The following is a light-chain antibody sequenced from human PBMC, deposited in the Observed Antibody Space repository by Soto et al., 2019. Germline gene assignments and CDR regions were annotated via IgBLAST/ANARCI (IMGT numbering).Light chain of an antibody. V-gene: IGKV3-20*01. Sequence: LKQSPGTLSLCNGGRATLSCRASQSVNSIYLAWYQQKPGQAPRLLISGASSRATGIPDRFSGSGSATDFTLTISRLEPEDFAVYYCQQYGISLWTFGHGAMVDTK. CDR3: QQYGISLWT. CDR1: QSVNSIY. J-gene: IGKJ1*01. CDR2: GAS.